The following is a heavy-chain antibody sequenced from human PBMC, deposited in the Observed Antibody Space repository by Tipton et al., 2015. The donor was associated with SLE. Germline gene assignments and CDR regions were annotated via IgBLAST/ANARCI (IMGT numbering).Heavy chain of an antibody. Sequence: TLSLTCTVSGGSISFDHWRWFRQSAGRGLEWIGRIYSSGDRDYNPSLRSRVTMSIDASPNRVSLRLKSVSAADTAVYYCARGSDGGYVRYFDVWGPGTLVTVSS. CDR3: ARGSDGGYVRYFDV. CDR2: IYSSGDR. J-gene: IGHJ2*01. V-gene: IGHV4-4*07. CDR1: GGSISFDH. D-gene: IGHD5-12*01.